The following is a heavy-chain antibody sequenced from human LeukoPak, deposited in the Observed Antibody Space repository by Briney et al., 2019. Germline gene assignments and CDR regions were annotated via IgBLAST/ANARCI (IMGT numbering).Heavy chain of an antibody. Sequence: PGGSLRLSCAASGFTFSDYYMSWIRQAPGKGLEWVSYISSSGNTIYYADSVKGRFTISRDNSKNTLYLQMNSLRAEDTAVYYCAKGIYYYDSSGYYDYWGQGTLVTVSS. D-gene: IGHD3-22*01. CDR2: ISSSGNTI. V-gene: IGHV3-11*01. J-gene: IGHJ4*02. CDR3: AKGIYYYDSSGYYDY. CDR1: GFTFSDYY.